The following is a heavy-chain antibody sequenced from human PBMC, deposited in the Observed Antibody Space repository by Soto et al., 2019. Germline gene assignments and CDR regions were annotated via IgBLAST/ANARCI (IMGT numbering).Heavy chain of an antibody. CDR1: GVTCGTFG. CDR3: ARAQDTTMDTCFDY. CDR2: IWYDGSDK. V-gene: IGHV3-33*01. J-gene: IGHJ4*02. D-gene: IGHD5-18*01. Sequence: GRSLIVWSAASGVTCGTFGIHCVRPAPGKGLEWVAVIWYDGSDKYYADSIKGRLTISRDNSKNTLYLQMNSLRDEDTAVYYCARAQDTTMDTCFDYSGQGTLVNVSS.